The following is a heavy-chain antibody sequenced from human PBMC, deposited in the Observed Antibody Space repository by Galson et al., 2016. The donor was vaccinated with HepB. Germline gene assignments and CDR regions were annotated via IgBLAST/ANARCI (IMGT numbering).Heavy chain of an antibody. CDR2: ISSSSRDI. D-gene: IGHD2-15*01. V-gene: IGHV3-21*01. CDR3: ARGPPLESSCWAEYYFDS. CDR1: GFTFSTYA. J-gene: IGHJ4*02. Sequence: SLRLSCAASGFTFSTYAMNWVRQAPGKGLEWVSSISSSSRDIYYADSVKGRFIISRDNAQNTLYLQMNSLRDEDTAVFYCARGPPLESSCWAEYYFDSWGRGSLVTVSA.